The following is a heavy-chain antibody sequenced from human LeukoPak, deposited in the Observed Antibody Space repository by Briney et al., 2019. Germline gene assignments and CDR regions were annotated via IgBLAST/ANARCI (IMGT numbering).Heavy chain of an antibody. D-gene: IGHD3-10*01. CDR1: GFTFSSYA. CDR3: AKSLWGYGSGSPTLDY. CDR2: ISGSGGST. J-gene: IGHJ4*02. V-gene: IGHV3-23*01. Sequence: GGSLRLSCAASGFTFSSYAMSWVRQAPGKGLEWVSAISGSGGSTYYADSVKGRFTISRDNSKNTLYLQMNSLRAEDTAVYYCAKSLWGYGSGSPTLDYWGQGTLVTVSS.